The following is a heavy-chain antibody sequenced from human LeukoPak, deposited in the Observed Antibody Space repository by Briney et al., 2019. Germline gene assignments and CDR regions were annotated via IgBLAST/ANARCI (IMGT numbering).Heavy chain of an antibody. CDR3: ARLGYNQPFDY. Sequence: SETLSLTCTVSGGSISSSSYYWGWIRQPPGKGLEWIGSIYYSGSTYYNPSLKSRVTISVDTSKNQFSLKLSSVTAADTAVYYCARLGYNQPFDYWGQGTPVTVSS. CDR1: GGSISSSSYY. V-gene: IGHV4-39*01. CDR2: IYYSGST. D-gene: IGHD2-15*01. J-gene: IGHJ4*02.